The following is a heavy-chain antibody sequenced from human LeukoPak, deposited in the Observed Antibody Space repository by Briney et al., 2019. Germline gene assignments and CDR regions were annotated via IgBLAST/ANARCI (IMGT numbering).Heavy chain of an antibody. V-gene: IGHV4-39*07. J-gene: IGHJ4*02. CDR3: AREMLNGSGYFDY. CDR2: ISYSGTT. CDR1: GGSISSSSYY. D-gene: IGHD3-3*01. Sequence: SETLSLTCTVSGGSISSSSYYWGWIRQPPGKGLEWIGSISYSGTTYYNPSLKSRVTISVDTSKNQFSLKLSSVTAADTAFYYCAREMLNGSGYFDYWGQGTLVTVSS.